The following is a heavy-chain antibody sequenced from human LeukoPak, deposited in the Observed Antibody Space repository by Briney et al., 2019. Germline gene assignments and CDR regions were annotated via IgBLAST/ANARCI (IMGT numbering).Heavy chain of an antibody. J-gene: IGHJ5*02. CDR2: ISAYNGNT. CDR1: GYTFTSYG. Sequence: ASVKVSCKASGYTFTSYGISWVRQAPGQGLEWMGWISAYNGNTNYAQKPQGRVTMTTDTSTSTAYMELRSLRSDDTAVYYCAREASSSWAYNWFDPWGQGTLVTVSS. V-gene: IGHV1-18*01. CDR3: AREASSSWAYNWFDP. D-gene: IGHD6-13*01.